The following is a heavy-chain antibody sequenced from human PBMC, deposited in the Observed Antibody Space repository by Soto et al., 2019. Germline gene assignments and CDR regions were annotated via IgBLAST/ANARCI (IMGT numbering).Heavy chain of an antibody. Sequence: SETLSLTCTVSGGSISRYYWTWIRQPAGKGLEWIGRIYSSGGTKYNPSLKSRVDMSLDMSKNQFSLRLNSVTAADTAVYYCVIGQRFPDSFDPWGRGTLVTVSS. J-gene: IGHJ5*02. D-gene: IGHD3-3*01. CDR3: VIGQRFPDSFDP. CDR1: GGSISRYY. V-gene: IGHV4-4*07. CDR2: IYSSGGT.